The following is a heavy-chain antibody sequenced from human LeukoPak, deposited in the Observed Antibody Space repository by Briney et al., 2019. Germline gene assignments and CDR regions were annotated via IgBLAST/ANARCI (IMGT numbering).Heavy chain of an antibody. CDR2: ISSSGSTI. J-gene: IGHJ3*02. D-gene: IGHD3-22*01. CDR1: GFTFSSYE. CDR3: ASVGVSGYYPHDAFDI. Sequence: GGSLRLSCAASGFTFSSYEMNWVRQAPGTGLEWVSYISSSGSTIYYADSVKGGFTISRENAKNSLYLQMNSLRAEDTAVYYCASVGVSGYYPHDAFDIWGQGTMVTVSS. V-gene: IGHV3-48*03.